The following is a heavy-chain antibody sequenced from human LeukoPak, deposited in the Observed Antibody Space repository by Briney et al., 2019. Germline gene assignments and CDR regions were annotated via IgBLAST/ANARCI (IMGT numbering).Heavy chain of an antibody. CDR1: GYSISSGYY. D-gene: IGHD4-17*01. CDR3: ARVGYGDPSYMDV. V-gene: IGHV4-38-2*02. CDR2: IYHSGST. J-gene: IGHJ6*03. Sequence: KPSETLSLTCTVSGYSISSGYYWGWIRQPPGKGLEWIGSIYHSGSTYYNPSLKSRVTISVDTSKNQFSLKLSSVTAADTAVYYCARVGYGDPSYMDVWGKGTTVTVSS.